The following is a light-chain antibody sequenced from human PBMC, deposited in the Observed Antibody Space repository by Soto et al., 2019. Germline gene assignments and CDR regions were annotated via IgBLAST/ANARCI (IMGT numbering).Light chain of an antibody. J-gene: IGKJ4*01. CDR2: DAS. CDR1: QSVGRH. V-gene: IGKV3-11*01. Sequence: EIELTQSPSTLFLSPGERATVSCRASQSVGRHLTWYQQKPGQAPRLLIYDASNRDNGVPARFIGSGSGTDFTISISSLEPEDFVGYYCQQRNNSPPATFGGGTKVEIK. CDR3: QQRNNSPPAT.